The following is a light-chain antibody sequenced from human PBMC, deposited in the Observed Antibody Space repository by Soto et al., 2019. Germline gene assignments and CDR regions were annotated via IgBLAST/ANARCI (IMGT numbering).Light chain of an antibody. CDR1: QSISTY. CDR2: AAS. J-gene: IGKJ1*01. Sequence: DIHMTQSPSSLSASVGDRVTVTCRASQSISTYLNWYQQKPGKAPKLLIYAASILQSGVPSRFSGSGSGTDFTLNISSLQPEDFATYYCQQSYNTPPTFGQGTKVDIK. V-gene: IGKV1-39*01. CDR3: QQSYNTPPT.